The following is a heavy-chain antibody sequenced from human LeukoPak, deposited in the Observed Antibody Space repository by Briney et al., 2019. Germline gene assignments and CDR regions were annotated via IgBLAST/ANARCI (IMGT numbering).Heavy chain of an antibody. D-gene: IGHD5-18*01. CDR3: AKDRRRIQLWPTPYFDY. J-gene: IGHJ4*02. CDR2: ISGSGGST. Sequence: GGSLRLSCAASGFTFSSYAMSWVRQAPGKGLEWVSAISGSGGSTYYADSVKGRFTISRDNSKNTLCLQMNSLRAEDTAVYYCAKDRRRIQLWPTPYFDYWGQGTLVTVSS. V-gene: IGHV3-23*01. CDR1: GFTFSSYA.